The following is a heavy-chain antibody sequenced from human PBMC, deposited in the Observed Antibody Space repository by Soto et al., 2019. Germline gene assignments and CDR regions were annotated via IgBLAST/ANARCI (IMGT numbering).Heavy chain of an antibody. CDR2: IRAYNGNT. CDR1: GYTFTSYG. J-gene: IGHJ6*03. V-gene: IGHV1-18*01. CDR3: ARVSYSYYYYYMDV. Sequence: ASVKVSCKASGYTFTSYGISWVRQAPGQGLERMGWIRAYNGNTNYAQKLQGRVTMTTDTSTSTAYMELRSLRSDDTAVYYCARVSYSYYYYYMDVWGKGTTVTVSS.